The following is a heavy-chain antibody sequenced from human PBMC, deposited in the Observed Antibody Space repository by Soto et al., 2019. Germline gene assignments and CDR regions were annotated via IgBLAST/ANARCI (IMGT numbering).Heavy chain of an antibody. CDR1: GDSISSGPNY. Sequence: PSETLSLTCTVSGDSISSGPNYWSWIRQHPGKGLEWIGYIYYSGSTYYNPSLKSRVTISVDTSKNQFSLKLSSVTAADTAVFYCARHRARNWFDPWGQGTLVTV. CDR3: ARHRARNWFDP. D-gene: IGHD6-6*01. V-gene: IGHV4-39*01. J-gene: IGHJ5*02. CDR2: IYYSGST.